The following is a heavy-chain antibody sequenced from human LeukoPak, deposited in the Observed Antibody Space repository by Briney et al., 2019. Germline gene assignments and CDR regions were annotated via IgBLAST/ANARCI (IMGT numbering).Heavy chain of an antibody. Sequence: ASGQVSFKASGYAFTFYYMDWGRQAPGQGREWIGWINPNSGGTNYAQKFQGRVTMTRDTSISTAYMELSRLRSDDTAVYYCARAHRIAAAGTLNWFDPWGQGTLVTVSS. V-gene: IGHV1-2*02. D-gene: IGHD6-13*01. CDR3: ARAHRIAAAGTLNWFDP. J-gene: IGHJ5*02. CDR2: INPNSGGT. CDR1: GYAFTFYY.